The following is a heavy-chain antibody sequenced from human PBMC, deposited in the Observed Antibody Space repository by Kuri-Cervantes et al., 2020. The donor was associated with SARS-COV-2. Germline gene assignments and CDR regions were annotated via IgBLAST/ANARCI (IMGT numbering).Heavy chain of an antibody. J-gene: IGHJ6*03. CDR2: ISSSSSTI. V-gene: IGHV3-48*01. CDR1: GFTFSSYS. CDR3: ASLRPNYNWNYEEGPRYYYYMDV. Sequence: ETLSLTCAASGFTFSSYSMNWVRQAPGKGLEWVSYISSSSSTIYYADSVKGRFTISRDNAKNSLYLQMNSLRAEDTAVYYCASLRPNYNWNYEEGPRYYYYMDVWGKGTTVTFSS. D-gene: IGHD1-7*01.